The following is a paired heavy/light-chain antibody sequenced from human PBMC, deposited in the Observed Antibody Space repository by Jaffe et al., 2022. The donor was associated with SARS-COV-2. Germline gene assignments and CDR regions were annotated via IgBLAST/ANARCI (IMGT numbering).Light chain of an antibody. CDR1: SSDVGGYNY. CDR3: SSYAGSNNVV. V-gene: IGLV2-8*01. CDR2: EVS. Sequence: QSALTQPPSASGSPGQSVTISCTGTSSDVGGYNYVSWYQQHPGKAPKLMIYEVSKRPSGVPDRFSASKSGNTASLTVSGLQAEDEADYYCSSYAGSNNVVFGGGTKLTVL. J-gene: IGLJ2*01.
Heavy chain of an antibody. CDR1: GYTFTRYA. CDR3: ARPSGYDFSWDYMDV. Sequence: QVQLVQSGSELKKPGASVKVSCKASGYTFTRYAMNWVRQAPGQGLEWMGWINTNTGNPTYAQGFIGRFVFSLDTSVSTAYLQISSLKAEDTAVYYCARPSGYDFSWDYMDVWGKGTTVTVSS. CDR2: INTNTGNP. D-gene: IGHD5-12*01. J-gene: IGHJ6*03. V-gene: IGHV7-4-1*02.